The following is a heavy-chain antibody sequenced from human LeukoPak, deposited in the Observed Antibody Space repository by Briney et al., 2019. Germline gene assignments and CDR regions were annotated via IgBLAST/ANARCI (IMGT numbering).Heavy chain of an antibody. CDR2: IRSKDQNSAT. V-gene: IGHV3-73*01. CDR3: ESSITKAGGS. CDR1: GFTFSSYA. J-gene: IGHJ5*02. D-gene: IGHD2-21*01. Sequence: EGSLRLSCAASGFTFSSYAMHWVRQASGKGLEWVGRIRSKDQNSATAYAESVKGRFTISRDDSKNMAYLQMNSLRIEDTAVYYCESSITKAGGSWGQGTLVTVSS.